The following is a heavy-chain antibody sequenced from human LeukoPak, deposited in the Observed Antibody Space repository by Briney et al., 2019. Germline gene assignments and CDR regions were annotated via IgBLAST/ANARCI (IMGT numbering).Heavy chain of an antibody. CDR1: GFTFRSYD. D-gene: IGHD2-8*02. CDR3: AKEYYVLLVYALGGSFDY. CDR2: IGTAGDP. J-gene: IGHJ4*02. Sequence: PGGSLRLSGAASGFTFRSYDMHWVRQGTGKGLEWVSGIGTAGDPYYPGSVKGRFTISRDNSKNTLSLQMNSLRAEDTAVYYCAKEYYVLLVYALGGSFDYWGRGTLVTVSS. V-gene: IGHV3-13*05.